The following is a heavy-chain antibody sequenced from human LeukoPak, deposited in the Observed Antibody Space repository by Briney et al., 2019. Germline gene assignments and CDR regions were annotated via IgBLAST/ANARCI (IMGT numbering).Heavy chain of an antibody. Sequence: SSETLSLTCAVYGGSFSGYYWSWIRQPPGKGLEWIGEINHSGSTNYNPSLKSRVTISVDTSKNQFSLKLTAVTAADTAVYYCARETPGAGHFDYWGQGPLVTVSS. CDR1: GGSFSGYY. CDR2: INHSGST. D-gene: IGHD7-27*01. CDR3: ARETPGAGHFDY. V-gene: IGHV4-34*01. J-gene: IGHJ4*02.